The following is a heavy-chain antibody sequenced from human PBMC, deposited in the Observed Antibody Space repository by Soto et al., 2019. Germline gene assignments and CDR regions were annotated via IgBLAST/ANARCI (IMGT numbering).Heavy chain of an antibody. J-gene: IGHJ2*01. Sequence: EVQLLESGGGLVQPGGSLRLSCAASGFTFSSYAMNWVRQAPGKGLQWVSVISGSGDSTYYADSVKGRFTISRDNSKNTLYLQMNSLRAEDTAVCYCARRNSGWYFDLWGRGTLVTVSS. CDR1: GFTFSSYA. CDR3: ARRNSGWYFDL. D-gene: IGHD4-4*01. CDR2: ISGSGDST. V-gene: IGHV3-23*01.